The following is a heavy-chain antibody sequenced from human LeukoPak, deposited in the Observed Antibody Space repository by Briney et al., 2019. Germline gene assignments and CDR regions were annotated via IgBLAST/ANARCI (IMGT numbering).Heavy chain of an antibody. CDR1: GYTFTSYD. J-gene: IGHJ6*02. Sequence: ASVKVSCKASGYTFTSYDINWVRQAPGQGLEWMGWMSPNSGNTGYAQKFQGRVTMTRDTSIATAYMELSSLRSEDTAVYYCARGQTSYYHYYGLDVWGQGTTVTVSS. CDR2: MSPNSGNT. V-gene: IGHV1-8*01. CDR3: ARGQTSYYHYYGLDV.